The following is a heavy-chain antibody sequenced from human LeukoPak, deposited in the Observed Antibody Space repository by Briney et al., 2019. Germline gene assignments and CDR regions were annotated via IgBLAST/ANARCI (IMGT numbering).Heavy chain of an antibody. CDR2: TYYRSKWYN. CDR1: GDSVSSNSAA. CDR3: AREYYDFWSDYLPTTDYYGMDV. J-gene: IGHJ6*02. D-gene: IGHD3-3*01. Sequence: SQTLSLTCAISGDSVSSNSAARNWIRQSPSRGLEWLGRTYYRSKWYNDYAVSVKSRITINPDTSKNQFSLQLNSVTPEDTAVYYCAREYYDFWSDYLPTTDYYGMDVWGQGTTVTVSS. V-gene: IGHV6-1*01.